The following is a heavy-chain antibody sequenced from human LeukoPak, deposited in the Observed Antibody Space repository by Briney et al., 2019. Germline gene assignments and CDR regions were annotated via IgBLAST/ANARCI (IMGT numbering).Heavy chain of an antibody. CDR3: VRQVHAHTSGWF. J-gene: IGHJ4*02. V-gene: IGHV3-48*04. CDR1: GFIFSEYA. CDR2: IRSSSEII. Sequence: PGGSLRLSCAGSGFIFSEYAMNWVRQAPGEGLEWVSYIRSSSEIIYYADSVKGRFTISRDNAENVLYLQMSSLRVEDTAVYYCVRQVHAHTSGWFWGRGILVTVSS. D-gene: IGHD6-19*01.